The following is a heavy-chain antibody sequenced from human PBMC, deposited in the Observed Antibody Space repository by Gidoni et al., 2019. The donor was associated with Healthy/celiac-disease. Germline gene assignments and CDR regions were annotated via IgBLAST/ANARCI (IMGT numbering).Heavy chain of an antibody. Sequence: EVQLVESGGGLVKPGGSLRLYCAASGFTFSSYSMNWVRQAPGKGLEWVSSISSSSSYIYYADSVKGRFTISRDNAKNSLYLQMNSLRAEDTAVYYCASAPLAVAGPNWFDPWGQGTLVTVSS. CDR3: ASAPLAVAGPNWFDP. D-gene: IGHD6-19*01. J-gene: IGHJ5*02. CDR1: GFTFSSYS. V-gene: IGHV3-21*01. CDR2: ISSSSSYI.